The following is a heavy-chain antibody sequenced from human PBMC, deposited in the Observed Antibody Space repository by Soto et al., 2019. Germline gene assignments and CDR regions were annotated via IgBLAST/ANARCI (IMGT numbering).Heavy chain of an antibody. CDR1: GFTVSSNF. V-gene: IGHV3-49*04. CDR3: TSTIFGVVIPGGYYYGMDV. J-gene: IGHJ6*02. Sequence: LRLSCAASGFTVSSNFMSWVRQAPGKGLEWVGFIRSKVYGGTTEYAASVKGRFTISRDDSISIAYLQMNSLKTEDTAVYYCTSTIFGVVIPGGYYYGMDVWGQGTTVTVSS. CDR2: IRSKVYGGTT. D-gene: IGHD3-3*01.